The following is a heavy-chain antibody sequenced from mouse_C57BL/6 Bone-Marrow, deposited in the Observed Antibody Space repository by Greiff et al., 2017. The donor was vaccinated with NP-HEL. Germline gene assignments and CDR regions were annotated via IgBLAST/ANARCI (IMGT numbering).Heavy chain of an antibody. CDR3: ARNYYGSNYAMDY. CDR2: IWTGGGT. D-gene: IGHD1-1*01. Sequence: VQLQQSGPGLVAPSQSLSITCTVSGFSLTSYAISWVRQPPGKGLEWLGVIWTGGGTNYNSALKSRLSISKDNSKSQVFLKMNSLQTDDTARYYCARNYYGSNYAMDYWGQGTSVTVSS. CDR1: GFSLTSYA. V-gene: IGHV2-9-1*01. J-gene: IGHJ4*01.